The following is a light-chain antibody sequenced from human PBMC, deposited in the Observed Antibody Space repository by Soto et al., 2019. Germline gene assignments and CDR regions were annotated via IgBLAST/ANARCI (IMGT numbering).Light chain of an antibody. J-gene: IGLJ3*02. CDR3: QVWDSSFNWV. Sequence: SYELTQPLSVSVALGQTARITCGGNNIGSKNVHWYQQKPGQAPVLVIYRDSNRPSGIPERFSGSNSGSTATLTISRAQAGDEADYYCQVWDSSFNWVFGGGTQLTVL. CDR1: NIGSKN. CDR2: RDS. V-gene: IGLV3-9*01.